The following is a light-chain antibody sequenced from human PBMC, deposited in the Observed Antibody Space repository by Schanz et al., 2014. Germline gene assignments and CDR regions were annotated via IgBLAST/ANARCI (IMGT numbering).Light chain of an antibody. Sequence: ETVLTQSPATLSLSPGERAPLSCRASQSVSSDLAWYQQKPGQAPRLLICGASIRATGIPDRFSGSGSGTEFTLTISSLQSEEFAVYYCQQYNSWPRTFGPGTKVEIK. CDR3: QQYNSWPRT. J-gene: IGKJ1*01. V-gene: IGKV3D-15*01. CDR2: GAS. CDR1: QSVSSD.